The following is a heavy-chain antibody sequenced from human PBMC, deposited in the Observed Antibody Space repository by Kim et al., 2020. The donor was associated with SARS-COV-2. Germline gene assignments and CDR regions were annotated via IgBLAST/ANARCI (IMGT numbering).Heavy chain of an antibody. CDR1: GGSISSSSYY. J-gene: IGHJ3*02. V-gene: IGHV4-39*01. Sequence: SETLSLTCTVSGGSISSSSYYWGWIRQPPGKGLEWIGSIYYSGSTYYNPSLKSRVTISVDTSKNQFSLKLSSVTAADTAVYYCARRHDSSGYYFGAFDI. CDR2: IYYSGST. D-gene: IGHD3-22*01. CDR3: ARRHDSSGYYFGAFDI.